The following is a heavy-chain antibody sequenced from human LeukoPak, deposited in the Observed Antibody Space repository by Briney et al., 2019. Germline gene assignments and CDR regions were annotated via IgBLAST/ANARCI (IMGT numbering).Heavy chain of an antibody. CDR3: ARHEQQLVWEDYYYYMDV. D-gene: IGHD6-6*01. CDR1: GGSISSSSYY. Sequence: KPSGTLSLTCTVSGGSISSSSYYWGWIRQPPGKGLEWIGSIYYSGSTYYNPSLKSRVTISVDTSKNQFSLKLSSVTAADTAVYYCARHEQQLVWEDYYYYMDVWGKGTTVTVSS. CDR2: IYYSGST. J-gene: IGHJ6*03. V-gene: IGHV4-39*01.